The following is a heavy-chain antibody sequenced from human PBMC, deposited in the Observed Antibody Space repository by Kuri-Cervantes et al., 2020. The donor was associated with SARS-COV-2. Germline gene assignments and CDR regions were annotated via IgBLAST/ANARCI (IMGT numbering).Heavy chain of an antibody. D-gene: IGHD3-22*01. CDR3: ATSSMIVIGAWFDP. CDR2: FDPEDGET. V-gene: IGHV1-24*01. CDR1: GYTLTELS. J-gene: IGHJ5*02. Sequence: ASVKVSCKVSGYTLTELSMHWVRQAPGKGLEWMGGFDPEDGETIYAQKFQGRVTMTEDTSTDTVYMELSSLRSEDTAVYYCATSSMIVIGAWFDPWGQGTLVTVSS.